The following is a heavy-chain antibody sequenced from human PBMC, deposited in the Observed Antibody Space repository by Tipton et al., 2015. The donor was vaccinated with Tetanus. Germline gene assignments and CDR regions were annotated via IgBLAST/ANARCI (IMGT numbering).Heavy chain of an antibody. CDR3: AKEVPPGGCIGAVCYSSNWFDP. CDR1: GGSISSYY. Sequence: TLSLTCTVSGGSISSYYWSWIRQPAGKGLEWIGRIYTSESTNYNPSLKSRVTMSVDTSKNQFSLKLSSVTAADTAVYYCAKEVPPGGCIGAVCYSSNWFDPWGQGPLVAVSS. V-gene: IGHV4-4*07. J-gene: IGHJ5*02. CDR2: IYTSEST. D-gene: IGHD2-15*01.